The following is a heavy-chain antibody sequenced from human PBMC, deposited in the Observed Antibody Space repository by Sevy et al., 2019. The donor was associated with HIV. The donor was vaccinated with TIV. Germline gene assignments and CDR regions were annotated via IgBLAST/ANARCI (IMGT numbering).Heavy chain of an antibody. J-gene: IGHJ6*02. D-gene: IGHD2-2*02. CDR3: ARVVEPAGIDPYYYGVDV. Sequence: ASVKVSCKASGYTFTDYYIHWVRQAPGQGLEWMGWINPKRGGTNYPQKFHGRVTMTRERSISTAYMELSRLRSDDTAVYYCARVVEPAGIDPYYYGVDVWGPGATVTVSS. CDR1: GYTFTDYY. CDR2: INPKRGGT. V-gene: IGHV1-2*02.